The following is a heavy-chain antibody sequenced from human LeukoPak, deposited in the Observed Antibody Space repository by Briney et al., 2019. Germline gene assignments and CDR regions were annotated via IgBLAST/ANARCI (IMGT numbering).Heavy chain of an antibody. CDR3: ARLYGGNSLGQMDY. V-gene: IGHV1-2*02. D-gene: IGHD4-23*01. J-gene: IGHJ4*02. Sequence: GASVKVSRKASGYTFTGYYMHWVRQAPGQGLEWMGWINPHSGGTNYAQKFQGRVTMTRDTSISTAYMDLSSLISNDTAVYYCARLYGGNSLGQMDYWGQGTLVTVSS. CDR2: INPHSGGT. CDR1: GYTFTGYY.